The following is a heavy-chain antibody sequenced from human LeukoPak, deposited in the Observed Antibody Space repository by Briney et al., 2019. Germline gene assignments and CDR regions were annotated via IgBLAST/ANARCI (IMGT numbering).Heavy chain of an antibody. Sequence: SETLSLTCTVSGGSISSYYWSWIRQPPGKGLEWIGYIYYSGSTKYNPSLKSRVTISVDTSKNQFSLKLSSVTAADTAVYYCAGTYYYDSSGYYHYSLWGQGTLVTVSS. CDR1: GGSISSYY. D-gene: IGHD3-22*01. CDR3: AGTYYYDSSGYYHYSL. J-gene: IGHJ4*02. V-gene: IGHV4-59*01. CDR2: IYYSGST.